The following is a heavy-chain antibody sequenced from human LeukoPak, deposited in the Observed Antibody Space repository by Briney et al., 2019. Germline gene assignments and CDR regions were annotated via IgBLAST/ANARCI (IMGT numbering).Heavy chain of an antibody. CDR1: GYTFTGYY. CDR2: INPNSGGT. V-gene: IGHV1-2*06. CDR3: ARIGLWFGELWPFDY. D-gene: IGHD3-10*01. Sequence: ASVKVSXRASGYTFTGYYMHWVRQAPGQGLEWMGRINPNSGGTNYAQKFQGGVTMTRDTSISTAYMELSRLRSDDTAVYYCARIGLWFGELWPFDYWGQGTLVTVSS. J-gene: IGHJ4*02.